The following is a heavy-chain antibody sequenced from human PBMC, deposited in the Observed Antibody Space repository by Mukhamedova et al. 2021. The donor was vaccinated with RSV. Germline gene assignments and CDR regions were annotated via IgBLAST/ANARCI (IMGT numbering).Heavy chain of an antibody. Sequence: RQAPGKGLEWVDNIKQDGSEKYYVDSVKGRFTISRDNAKNSLYLQMNSLRAEDTAAYYCAREDGFPVVEVAATFFDYWGQGTLVT. J-gene: IGHJ4*02. CDR2: IKQDGSEK. D-gene: IGHD2-15*01. V-gene: IGHV3-7*03. CDR3: AREDGFPVVEVAATFFDY.